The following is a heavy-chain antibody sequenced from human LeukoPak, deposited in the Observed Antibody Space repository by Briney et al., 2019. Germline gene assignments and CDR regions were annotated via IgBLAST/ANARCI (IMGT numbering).Heavy chain of an antibody. D-gene: IGHD2-2*01. Sequence: PGRSLRLSCAASGFTFSSYAMHWVRQAPGEGLEWVAVISYDGSNKYYADSVKGRFTISRDNSKNTLYLQMNSLRAEDTAVYYCATPPKGSTNDYWGQGTLVTVSS. CDR3: ATPPKGSTNDY. V-gene: IGHV3-30-3*01. J-gene: IGHJ4*02. CDR2: ISYDGSNK. CDR1: GFTFSSYA.